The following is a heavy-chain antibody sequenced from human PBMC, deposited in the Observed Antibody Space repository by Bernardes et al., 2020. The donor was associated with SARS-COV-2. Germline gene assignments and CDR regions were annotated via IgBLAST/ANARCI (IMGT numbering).Heavy chain of an antibody. Sequence: RSMTLSYATSEFTFSSYAITWVRQAPGKGLEWVSLITTSSSYNYYQDSVKGRFTISRDNAKNSLYLQMNSLRGEDTAVYFCARESDWNYVFDYWGQGTLVTVSS. V-gene: IGHV3-21*01. CDR3: ARESDWNYVFDY. J-gene: IGHJ4*02. D-gene: IGHD1-7*01. CDR2: ITTSSSYN. CDR1: EFTFSSYA.